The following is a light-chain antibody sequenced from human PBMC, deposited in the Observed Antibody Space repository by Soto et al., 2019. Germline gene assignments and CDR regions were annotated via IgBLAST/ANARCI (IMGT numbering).Light chain of an antibody. CDR3: QQYGSSRWT. Sequence: EMVLTQSPGTLSLSPGERATLSCWSSQSVSSSYLAWYQQKPGQAPRLLIYGASSRATGIPDRFSGSGSGTDFTLTISRLEPEDFAVYYCQQYGSSRWTFGQGTKVDI. CDR1: QSVSSSY. J-gene: IGKJ1*01. CDR2: GAS. V-gene: IGKV3-20*01.